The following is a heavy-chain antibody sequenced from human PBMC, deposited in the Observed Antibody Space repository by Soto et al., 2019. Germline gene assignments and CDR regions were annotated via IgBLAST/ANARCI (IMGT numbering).Heavy chain of an antibody. J-gene: IGHJ5*02. CDR1: GYTFTGYY. CDR3: AREEGFRITMDRGRWFDP. D-gene: IGHD3-10*01. Sequence: QIQLVQSGAEVKKPGASVKVSCRASGYTFTGYYLHWVRQAPGQGLEWMGWVNPISGDTNYAQKFQDRVIMTRDRSITTDHMELSRLRSDDTAVYYCAREEGFRITMDRGRWFDPWGQGTLVNVSS. V-gene: IGHV1-2*02. CDR2: VNPISGDT.